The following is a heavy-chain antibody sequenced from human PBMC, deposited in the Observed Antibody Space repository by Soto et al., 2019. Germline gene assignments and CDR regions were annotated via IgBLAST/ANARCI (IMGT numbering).Heavy chain of an antibody. CDR3: AKDLRVLMVYAIDY. V-gene: IGHV3-23*01. J-gene: IGHJ4*02. Sequence: EVQLLESGGGLVQPGGSLRLSCAASGFTFSSYALSWVRQAPGKGLEWVSAISGSGGSTYYADSVKGRFTISRDNSKNTLYLQMNSLRAEDTAVYYCAKDLRVLMVYAIDYWGQGTLVTVSS. CDR1: GFTFSSYA. CDR2: ISGSGGST. D-gene: IGHD2-8*01.